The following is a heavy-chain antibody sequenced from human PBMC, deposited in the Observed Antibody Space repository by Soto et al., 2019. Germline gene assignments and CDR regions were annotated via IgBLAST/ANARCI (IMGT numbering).Heavy chain of an antibody. CDR3: AKSGSYSYFDH. Sequence: GGSLRLSCAASGFTFSSFAMNWVRQAPGKGLEWVSAITPSGDSTYYADSVKGRFTISRDNSRNTLYLQMNSLRDEDTAEYYCAKSGSYSYFDHWGQGTLVTVSS. V-gene: IGHV3-23*01. CDR2: ITPSGDST. CDR1: GFTFSSFA. J-gene: IGHJ4*02. D-gene: IGHD1-26*01.